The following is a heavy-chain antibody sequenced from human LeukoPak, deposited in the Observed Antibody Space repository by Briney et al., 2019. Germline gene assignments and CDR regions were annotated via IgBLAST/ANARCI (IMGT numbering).Heavy chain of an antibody. J-gene: IGHJ3*02. CDR2: IYTGGNT. D-gene: IGHD6-13*01. CDR3: ARFKEADVLDI. CDR1: GGSLGTDY. Sequence: SETLSLTCTVSGGSLGTDYWTWIRQPAGKGLEWIGRIYTGGNTYYNPSLNSRVTMSIDSSKNQFSLRLTSVTAADTAVYYCARFKEADVLDIWGQGTLVTVSS. V-gene: IGHV4-4*07.